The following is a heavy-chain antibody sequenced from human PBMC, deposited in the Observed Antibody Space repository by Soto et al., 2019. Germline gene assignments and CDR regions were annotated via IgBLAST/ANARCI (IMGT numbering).Heavy chain of an antibody. CDR1: GFTFSSYS. CDR2: ISSSSSYI. CDR3: AFAGSGSYSNVPDAFDI. Sequence: EVQLVESGGGLVQPGGSLRLSCAASGFTFSSYSMNWVRQAPGKGLEWVSSISSSSSYIYYADSVKGRFTISRDNAKNSLYLQMNSLRAEDTAVYYCAFAGSGSYSNVPDAFDIWGQGTMVTVSS. V-gene: IGHV3-21*01. D-gene: IGHD3-10*01. J-gene: IGHJ3*02.